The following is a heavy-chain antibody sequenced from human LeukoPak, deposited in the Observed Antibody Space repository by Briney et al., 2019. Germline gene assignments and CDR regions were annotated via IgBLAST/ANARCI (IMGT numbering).Heavy chain of an antibody. CDR3: ARGNTAMVT. Sequence: GRSLGLSCAASGFTFSSYGMHWVRQAPGKGLEWVAVIWYDGSNKYYADSVKGRFTISRDNSKNTLYLQMNSLRAEDTAVYYCARGNTAMVTWGQGTLVTVSS. V-gene: IGHV3-33*01. CDR2: IWYDGSNK. J-gene: IGHJ4*02. D-gene: IGHD5-18*01. CDR1: GFTFSSYG.